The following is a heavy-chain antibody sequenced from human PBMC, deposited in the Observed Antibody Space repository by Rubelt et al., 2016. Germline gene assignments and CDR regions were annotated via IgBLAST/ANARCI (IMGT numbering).Heavy chain of an antibody. D-gene: IGHD3-3*01. CDR3: ARGRFLEWLPPDY. Sequence: QLQLQESGPGLVKLSETPSLTCTVSGGSISSSSYYWGWIRQPPGKGLEWIGSIYYSGSTYYNPSLKSRVTISVETSKNQFSLRLSSVTAADTAVYYCARGRFLEWLPPDYWGQGTLVTVSS. V-gene: IGHV4-39*01. CDR2: IYYSGST. J-gene: IGHJ4*02. CDR1: GGSISSSSYY.